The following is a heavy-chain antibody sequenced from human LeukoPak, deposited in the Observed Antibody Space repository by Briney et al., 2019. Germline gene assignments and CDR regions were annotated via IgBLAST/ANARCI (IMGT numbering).Heavy chain of an antibody. Sequence: PSETLSLTCTVSGGSISSYYWSWIRQPPGKGLEWIGYIYYIGSTNYNPSLKSRVTISVDTSKNQFSLKLSSVTAADTAVYYCAALPSRYYDILTGYPRGEYWGQGTLVTVSS. V-gene: IGHV4-59*01. CDR1: GGSISSYY. CDR2: IYYIGST. J-gene: IGHJ4*02. D-gene: IGHD3-9*01. CDR3: AALPSRYYDILTGYPRGEY.